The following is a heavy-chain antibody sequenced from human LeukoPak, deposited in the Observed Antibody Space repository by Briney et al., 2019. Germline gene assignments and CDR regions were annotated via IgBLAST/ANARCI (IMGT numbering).Heavy chain of an antibody. CDR3: ARTPPFSCGGDCSFEY. CDR1: GFTFSSYG. Sequence: GGSLRLSCAASGFTFSSYGMYWVRQAPGKGLEWVSFIFSGGSTSYADAVKGRFTISRDNFKNTLYLQMNSLRVEDTAVYYCARTPPFSCGGDCSFEYWGQGTLVTVSS. CDR2: IFSGGST. D-gene: IGHD2-21*02. J-gene: IGHJ4*02. V-gene: IGHV3-66*01.